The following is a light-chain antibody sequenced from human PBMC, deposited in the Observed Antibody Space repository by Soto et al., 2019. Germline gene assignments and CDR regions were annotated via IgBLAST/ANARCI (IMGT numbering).Light chain of an antibody. CDR2: GAS. CDR3: QQSDRFPYT. CDR1: QSVSSNY. V-gene: IGKV3-20*01. J-gene: IGKJ2*01. Sequence: DIVLTQSPGTLSLSAGERATLSCRASQSVSSNYLAWYQPKPGQAPRLLIYGASSRATGIPDRFSGSGSGTDFTLTITGLEPEESAVYYCQQSDRFPYTFGQGTKLEIK.